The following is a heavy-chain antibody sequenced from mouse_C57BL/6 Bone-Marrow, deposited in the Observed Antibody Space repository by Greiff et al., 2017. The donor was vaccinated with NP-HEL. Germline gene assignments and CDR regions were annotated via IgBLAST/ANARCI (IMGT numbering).Heavy chain of an antibody. J-gene: IGHJ3*01. V-gene: IGHV1-64*01. Sequence: VQLQQPGAELVKPGASVKLSCKASGYTFTSYWMHWVKQRPGQGLEWIGMIHPNSGSTNYNEKFKSKATLTVDKSSSTAYMQLSSLTSEDSAVYYCARSRQLRLRFAYWGQGTLVTVSA. D-gene: IGHD3-2*02. CDR3: ARSRQLRLRFAY. CDR1: GYTFTSYW. CDR2: IHPNSGST.